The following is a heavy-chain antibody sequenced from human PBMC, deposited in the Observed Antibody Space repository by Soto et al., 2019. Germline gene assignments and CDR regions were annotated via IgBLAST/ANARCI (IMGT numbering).Heavy chain of an antibody. Sequence: ASVKVSCKASGYTFTSYAMHWVRQAPGQRLEWMGWINAGNGNTKYAQKFQGRVTMTTDTSTSTAYMELRSLRSDDTAVYYCARGEKLDYYYYYMDVWGKGTTVTVSS. D-gene: IGHD6-13*01. J-gene: IGHJ6*03. CDR2: INAGNGNT. CDR1: GYTFTSYA. V-gene: IGHV1-3*01. CDR3: ARGEKLDYYYYYMDV.